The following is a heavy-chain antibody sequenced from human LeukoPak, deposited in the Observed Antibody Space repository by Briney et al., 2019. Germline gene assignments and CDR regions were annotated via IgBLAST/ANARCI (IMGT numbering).Heavy chain of an antibody. CDR3: AKAPVTTCSGAYCYPFDY. V-gene: IGHV3-23*01. CDR1: GFTLSSYA. Sequence: GGSLRLSCVASGFTLSSYAMSWVRQAPGKGLEWVSAISVSGNTYHADSVKGRFTISRDSSKNTLYLQMNRLRAEDAAVYYCAKAPVTTCSGAYCYPFDYWGQGTLATVSS. CDR2: ISVSGNT. D-gene: IGHD2-21*01. J-gene: IGHJ4*02.